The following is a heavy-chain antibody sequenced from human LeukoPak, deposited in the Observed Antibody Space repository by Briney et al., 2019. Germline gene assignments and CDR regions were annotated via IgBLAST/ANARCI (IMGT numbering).Heavy chain of an antibody. CDR1: GYTFPSYY. D-gene: IGHD6-6*01. V-gene: IGHV1-46*01. CDR3: ARDGSSSSDYYYYYMDV. Sequence: GASVKVSCKASGYTFPSYYMHWVRQAPGQGLEWMGMINPSGGSTSYAQKFQGRVTMTRDTSTSTVYMELSSLRSEDTAVYYCARDGSSSSDYYYYYMDVWGKGTAVTVSS. CDR2: INPSGGST. J-gene: IGHJ6*03.